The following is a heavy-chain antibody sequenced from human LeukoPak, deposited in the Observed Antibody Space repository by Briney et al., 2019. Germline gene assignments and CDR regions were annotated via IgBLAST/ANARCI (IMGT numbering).Heavy chain of an antibody. Sequence: PSETLSLTCTVSGGSISSYYWSWLRQPPGKGLEWIGYIYYSGSTKYNPSLKSRVTISVDTSKNQFSLKLSSVTAADTAVYYCARHSASRTKEFYFDYWGQGTLVTVSA. CDR3: ARHSASRTKEFYFDY. CDR1: GGSISSYY. CDR2: IYYSGST. D-gene: IGHD1-7*01. J-gene: IGHJ4*02. V-gene: IGHV4-59*01.